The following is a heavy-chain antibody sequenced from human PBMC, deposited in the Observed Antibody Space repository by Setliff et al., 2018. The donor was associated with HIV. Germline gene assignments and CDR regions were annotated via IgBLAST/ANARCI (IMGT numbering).Heavy chain of an antibody. CDR2: INPSGSDT. V-gene: IGHV1-46*01. D-gene: IGHD6-19*01. Sequence: ASVKVSCKASGSLFASSYVYWVRQAPGQGLEWMGIINPSGSDTTYAQRFQGRVTLTRDTSTSAVYMELTSLRSDDTAVYYCARDLRIKGQWPDFFDYWGQGTLVTVSS. CDR1: GSLFASSY. CDR3: ARDLRIKGQWPDFFDY. J-gene: IGHJ4*02.